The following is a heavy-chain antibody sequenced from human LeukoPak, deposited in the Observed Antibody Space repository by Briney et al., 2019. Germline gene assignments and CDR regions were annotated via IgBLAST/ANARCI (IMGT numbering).Heavy chain of an antibody. V-gene: IGHV3-30*03. CDR1: GFTLSSYV. D-gene: IGHD6-19*01. CDR2: ISYDGSNK. CDR3: ATGSGWYSPDY. J-gene: IGHJ4*02. Sequence: GRSLRLSCAASGFTLSSYVMHWVRQAPGKGLEWVAFISYDGSNKYYADSVKGRFTISRDNSKNMLYLQMNSLRAEDTAVYYCATGSGWYSPDYWGQRTLVTVSS.